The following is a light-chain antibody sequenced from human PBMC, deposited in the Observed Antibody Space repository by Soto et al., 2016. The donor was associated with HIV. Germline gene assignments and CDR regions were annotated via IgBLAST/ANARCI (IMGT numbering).Light chain of an antibody. CDR1: SLRSYY. Sequence: SSELTQDPAVSVALGQTVKITCQGDSLRSYYATWYQQKPGQAPVLVIYGQGNRPSGIPDRFSGSSSGDRASLTITGAQAEDEADYYCMSRDNNTNPVIFGGGTKLTVL. J-gene: IGLJ2*01. CDR2: GQG. V-gene: IGLV3-19*01. CDR3: MSRDNNTNPVI.